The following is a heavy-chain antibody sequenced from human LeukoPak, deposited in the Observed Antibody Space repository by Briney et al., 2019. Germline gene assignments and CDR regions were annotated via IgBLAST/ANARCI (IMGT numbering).Heavy chain of an antibody. D-gene: IGHD3-22*01. CDR2: ISSSGSTI. Sequence: PGGSLRLSCAAPGFTFSDYYMSWIRQAPGKGLEWVSYISSSGSTIYYADSVKGRFTISRDNAKNSLYLQMNSLRAEDTAVYYCARIPSVVVVIDDRYYFDYWGQGTLVTVSS. V-gene: IGHV3-11*01. CDR1: GFTFSDYY. J-gene: IGHJ4*02. CDR3: ARIPSVVVVIDDRYYFDY.